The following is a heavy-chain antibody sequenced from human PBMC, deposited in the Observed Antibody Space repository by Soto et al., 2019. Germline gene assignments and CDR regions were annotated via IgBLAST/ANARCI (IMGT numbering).Heavy chain of an antibody. V-gene: IGHV3-30-3*01. CDR2: ISYDGSNK. D-gene: IGHD6-13*01. Sequence: GGSLTLSCAASGFSFSSYAMHWVRQAPGKGLEWVAVISYDGSNKYYADSVKGRFTISRDNSKNTLYLQMNSLRAEDTAVYYCASGAPIAAAGYWGQGTLVTVSS. CDR1: GFSFSSYA. J-gene: IGHJ4*02. CDR3: ASGAPIAAAGY.